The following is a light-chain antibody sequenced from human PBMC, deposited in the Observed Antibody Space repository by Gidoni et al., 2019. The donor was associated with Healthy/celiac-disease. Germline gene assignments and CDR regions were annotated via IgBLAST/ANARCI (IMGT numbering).Light chain of an antibody. J-gene: IGLJ2*01. CDR1: SSDVGGYNY. CDR2: DVS. V-gene: IGLV2-14*03. Sequence: LTQPASVSGSPGQSITISCTGTSSDVGGYNYVSWYQQHPGKAPKLMIYDVSNRPSGISNRFSGSKSGNTASLTISGLQAEDEADYYCSSYTSSSIVVFGGGTKLTVL. CDR3: SSYTSSSIVV.